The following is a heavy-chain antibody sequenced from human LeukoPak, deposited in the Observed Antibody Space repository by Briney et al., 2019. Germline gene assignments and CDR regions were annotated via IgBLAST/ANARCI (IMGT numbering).Heavy chain of an antibody. D-gene: IGHD4/OR15-4a*01. CDR2: IKSKADGETT. CDR1: RFTFSNAW. Sequence: GGSQRLSCAASRFTFSNAWMNWVRQAPGKGLEWVGRIKSKADGETTDYAAPVKGRFTISRDDSNNMVYLQMNSLKIEDTAVYYCAIDEPNYAPYDFDYWGQGTLVTVSS. J-gene: IGHJ4*02. V-gene: IGHV3-15*01. CDR3: AIDEPNYAPYDFDY.